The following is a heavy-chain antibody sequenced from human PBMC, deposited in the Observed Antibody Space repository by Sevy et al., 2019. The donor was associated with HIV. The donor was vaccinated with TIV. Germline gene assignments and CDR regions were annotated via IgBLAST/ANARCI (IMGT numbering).Heavy chain of an antibody. D-gene: IGHD3-10*01. J-gene: IGHJ4*01. Sequence: GGSLRLSCTASGLAFSTYGMHWVRQAPGKGLEWVALIWYEGINKDYAEPVKGRFTISRDNSKNTLYLQMNSLRVDDTAVYYCARERRSSGIDYWGQGTLVTVSS. CDR3: ARERRSSGIDY. V-gene: IGHV3-33*01. CDR1: GLAFSTYG. CDR2: IWYEGINK.